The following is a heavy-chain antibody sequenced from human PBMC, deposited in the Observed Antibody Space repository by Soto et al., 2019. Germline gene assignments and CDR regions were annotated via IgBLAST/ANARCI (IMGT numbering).Heavy chain of an antibody. J-gene: IGHJ4*02. D-gene: IGHD2-15*01. V-gene: IGHV3-15*07. CDR3: TTEPLVVVAGATYDY. CDR1: GFTFSNAW. Sequence: GGSLRLSCAASGFTFSNAWMNWVRQAPGKGLEWVGRIKSKTDGGTTDYAAPVKGRFTISRDDSKNTLYLQMNSLKTEDTAVYYCTTEPLVVVAGATYDYWGQGTLVTVSS. CDR2: IKSKTDGGTT.